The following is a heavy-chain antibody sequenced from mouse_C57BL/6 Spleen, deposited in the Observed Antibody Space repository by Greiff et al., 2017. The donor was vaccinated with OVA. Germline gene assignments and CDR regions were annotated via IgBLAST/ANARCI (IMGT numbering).Heavy chain of an antibody. J-gene: IGHJ2*01. CDR2: INPNYGTT. CDR1: GYSFTDYN. Sequence: EVQLQESGPELVKPGASVKISCKASGYSFTDYNMNWVKQSNGKSLEWIGVINPNYGTTSYNQKFKGKATLTVDQSSSTAYMQLNSLTSEDSAVYYCARGGLITTVVAKGYFDYWGQGTTLTVSS. D-gene: IGHD1-1*01. CDR3: ARGGLITTVVAKGYFDY. V-gene: IGHV1-39*01.